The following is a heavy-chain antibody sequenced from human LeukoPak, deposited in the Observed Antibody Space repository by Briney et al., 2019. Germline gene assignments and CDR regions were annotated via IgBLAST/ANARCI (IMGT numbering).Heavy chain of an antibody. CDR3: ARGTSEVPPLFPYYYYYYYMDV. V-gene: IGHV1-69*13. Sequence: GASVKVSCKASGGTFSSYAISWVRQAPGQGLEWRGGMIPIFGTANYAQKFQGRVTITADEYTRTAYMELRSLRSEDTAVYYCARGTSEVPPLFPYYYYYYYMDVWGKGTTVTVSS. D-gene: IGHD2-2*01. CDR1: GGTFSSYA. J-gene: IGHJ6*03. CDR2: MIPIFGTA.